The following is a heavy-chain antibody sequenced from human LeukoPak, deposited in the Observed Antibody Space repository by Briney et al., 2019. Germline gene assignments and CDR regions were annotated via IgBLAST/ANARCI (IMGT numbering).Heavy chain of an antibody. CDR2: ISCDSKNT. CDR1: GFTFSGYT. D-gene: IGHD5-24*01. CDR3: VKEMATLYFHY. J-gene: IGHJ4*02. V-gene: IGHV3-43*01. Sequence: PGGSLRLSCAATGFTFSGYTMHWVRQAPGKGLEWVSLISCDSKNTYYADSVKGRFNISRDNSRNSLYLQMNSLRTEDTALYYCVKEMATLYFHYWGQGTLVTVSS.